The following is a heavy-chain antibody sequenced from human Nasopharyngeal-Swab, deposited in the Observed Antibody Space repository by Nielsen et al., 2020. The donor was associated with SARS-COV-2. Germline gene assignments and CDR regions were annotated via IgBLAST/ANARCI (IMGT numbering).Heavy chain of an antibody. J-gene: IGHJ5*02. CDR2: INPSDGST. V-gene: IGHV1-46*01. CDR1: GYTFTSYY. D-gene: IGHD3-22*01. CDR3: ARDVDSSGYYAWFDP. Sequence: ASVKVSCKASGYTFTSYYMHWVRQAPGQGLEWMGIINPSDGSTSYAQKFQGRVTMTRDTSTSTVYMELSSLRSEDTAVYYCARDVDSSGYYAWFDPWGQGTLVTVSS.